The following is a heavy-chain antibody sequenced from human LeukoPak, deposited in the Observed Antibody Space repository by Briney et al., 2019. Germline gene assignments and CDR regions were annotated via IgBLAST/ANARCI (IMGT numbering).Heavy chain of an antibody. CDR1: GFTFDDYA. V-gene: IGHV3-9*01. J-gene: IGHJ4*02. CDR2: ISWNSGSI. D-gene: IGHD6-6*01. CDR3: ATLTVAARTANFDY. Sequence: GGSLRLSCVASGFTFDDYAMHWVRQAPGKGLEWVSGISWNSGSIGYADSVKGRFTISRDNAKNSLYLQMNSLRAEDTALYYCATLTVAARTANFDYWGQGTLVTVSS.